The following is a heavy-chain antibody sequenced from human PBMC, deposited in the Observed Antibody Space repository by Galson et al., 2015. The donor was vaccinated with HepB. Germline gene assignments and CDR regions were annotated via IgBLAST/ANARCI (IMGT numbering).Heavy chain of an antibody. J-gene: IGHJ5*01. CDR3: AKGYGLFDS. CDR2: ISGNGDST. V-gene: IGHV3-23*01. D-gene: IGHD5-18*01. CDR1: GFAFDTHA. Sequence: SLRLSCAASGFAFDTHAMSWVRQAPGRGLEWISGISGNGDSTLYADSVKGRFTVSRDNSNNMLYLQMNSLRAEDAGLYFCAKGYGLFDSWGQGILATVSS.